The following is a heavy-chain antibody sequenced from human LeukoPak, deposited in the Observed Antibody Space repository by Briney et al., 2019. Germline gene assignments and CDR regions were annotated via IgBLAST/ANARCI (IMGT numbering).Heavy chain of an antibody. CDR1: GYTFSSYW. CDR2: INNDGSRT. J-gene: IGHJ4*02. V-gene: IGHV3-74*01. D-gene: IGHD6-13*01. Sequence: GGSLRLSCAASGYTFSSYWMHWVRQAPGKGLVWVARINNDGSRTAYAASVKGRFTISRDNAKNTLYLQMNSLRAEDTAVYYCTRAPLGYHWGRGTLVTVSS. CDR3: TRAPLGYH.